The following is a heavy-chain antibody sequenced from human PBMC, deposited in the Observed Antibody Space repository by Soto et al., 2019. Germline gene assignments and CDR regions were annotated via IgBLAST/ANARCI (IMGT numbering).Heavy chain of an antibody. D-gene: IGHD3-3*01. J-gene: IGHJ5*02. CDR3: AHSGGSGYYTYNWFDP. V-gene: IGHV2-5*02. CDR2: IYWDDDK. CDR1: GFSLSTSGVG. Sequence: SGPTLVKPTQTLTLTCTFSGFSLSTSGVGVGWIRQPPGKALEWLALIYWDDDKRYSPSLKSRLTITKDTSKNQVVLTMTNMDPVDTATYYCAHSGGSGYYTYNWFDPWGQGTLVTVSS.